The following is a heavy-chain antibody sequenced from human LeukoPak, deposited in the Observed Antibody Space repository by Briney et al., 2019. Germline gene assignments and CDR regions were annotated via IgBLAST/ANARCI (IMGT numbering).Heavy chain of an antibody. J-gene: IGHJ4*02. CDR2: ISGSGGST. CDR1: GFTFSSYA. CDR3: AKDTGNLEWFGELSNFDY. Sequence: GGSLRLSCAASGFTFSSYAMSWVRQAPGKGLEWVSAISGSGGSTYYADSVKGRFTISRDNSKNTLYLQMNSLRAEDTAVYYCAKDTGNLEWFGELSNFDYWGQGTLVTVSS. V-gene: IGHV3-23*01. D-gene: IGHD3-10*01.